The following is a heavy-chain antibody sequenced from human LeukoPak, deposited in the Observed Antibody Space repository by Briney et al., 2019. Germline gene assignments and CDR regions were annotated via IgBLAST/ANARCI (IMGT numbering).Heavy chain of an antibody. CDR3: AAQLPSPPKDCSSTSCHFDY. Sequence: SVKVSCKASGYTFTSYGISWVRQAPGQGLEWMGGIIPIFGTANYAQKFQGRVTITTDESTSTAYMELSSLRSEDTAVYYCAAQLPSPPKDCSSTSCHFDYWGQGTLVTVSS. CDR1: GYTFTSYG. V-gene: IGHV1-69*05. D-gene: IGHD2-2*01. J-gene: IGHJ4*02. CDR2: IIPIFGTA.